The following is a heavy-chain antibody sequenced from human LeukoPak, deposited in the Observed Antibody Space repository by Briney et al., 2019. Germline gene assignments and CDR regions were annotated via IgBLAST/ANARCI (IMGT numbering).Heavy chain of an antibody. CDR2: IYSGGST. CDR3: ARSSDWYYFDY. D-gene: IGHD6-19*01. Sequence: PGGSLRLSCAASGFTVSSNYMSWIRQAPGKGLEWVSVIYSGGSTYYADSVKGRFTLSRDNSKNTLYLQMNSLRAEDTAVYYCARSSDWYYFDYWGQGTLLTVSS. CDR1: GFTVSSNY. J-gene: IGHJ4*02. V-gene: IGHV3-53*01.